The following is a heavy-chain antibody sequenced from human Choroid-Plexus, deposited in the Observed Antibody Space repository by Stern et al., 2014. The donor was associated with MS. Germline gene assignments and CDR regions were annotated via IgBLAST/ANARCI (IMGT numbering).Heavy chain of an antibody. D-gene: IGHD2/OR15-2a*01. CDR2: VSYDGSNK. CDR3: AKDRQYLTYFFDH. V-gene: IGHV3-30*18. Sequence: QVQLVQSGGGVVQPGRPLRLSCVASGFTFGSCAMHWVRQAPGKGLGWVAGVSYDGSNKYYADSVKGRFTISRDNSQNTLYMQMSSLRPEDTAVYYCAKDRQYLTYFFDHWGQGSLVTGSS. CDR1: GFTFGSCA. J-gene: IGHJ5*02.